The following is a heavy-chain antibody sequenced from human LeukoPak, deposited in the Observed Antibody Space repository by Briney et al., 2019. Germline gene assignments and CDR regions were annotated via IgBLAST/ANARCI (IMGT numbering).Heavy chain of an antibody. CDR1: GFTFSSYS. Sequence: GGSLRLSCAASGFTFSSYSMNWVRQAPGKGLEWVSSISSSSSYIYYADSVKGRFTISRDNAKNSLYLQMNSLRAEDTAVYYCARDLEVRGVNPGYYYYGMDVWGQGTTVTVSS. CDR3: ARDLEVRGVNPGYYYYGMDV. CDR2: ISSSSSYI. D-gene: IGHD3-10*01. J-gene: IGHJ6*02. V-gene: IGHV3-21*01.